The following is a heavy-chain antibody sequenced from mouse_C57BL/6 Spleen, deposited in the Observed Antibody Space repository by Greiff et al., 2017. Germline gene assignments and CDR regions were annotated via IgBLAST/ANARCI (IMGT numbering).Heavy chain of an antibody. CDR3: ARRRQLRLDY. D-gene: IGHD3-2*02. CDR2: IDPSDSYT. CDR1: GYTFTSYW. V-gene: IGHV1-69*01. Sequence: QVQLQQPGAELVMPGASVKLSCKASGYTFTSYWMHWVKQRPGQGLEWIGEIDPSDSYTNYNQKFKGKSTLTVDKSSSTAYMQLSSLTSEDSAVYYCARRRQLRLDYWGQGTTLTVSS. J-gene: IGHJ2*01.